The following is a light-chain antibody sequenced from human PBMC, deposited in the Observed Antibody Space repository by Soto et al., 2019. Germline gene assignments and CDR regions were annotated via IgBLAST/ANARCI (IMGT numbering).Light chain of an antibody. J-gene: IGKJ5*01. V-gene: IGKV3-11*01. Sequence: EIVLTQSPATLSLSPGERATLSCRASQSVSSYFAWYQQKPGQAPRLLIYDASNRATGIPARFSGSGSGTDFNLTISSREPEDFAVYYCQQRSNWPPITFGQGTRLEIK. CDR2: DAS. CDR1: QSVSSY. CDR3: QQRSNWPPIT.